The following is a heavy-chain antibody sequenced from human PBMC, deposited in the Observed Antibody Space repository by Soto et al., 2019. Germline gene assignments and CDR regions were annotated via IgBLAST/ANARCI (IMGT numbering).Heavy chain of an antibody. CDR1: GFSLSTSGVG. Sequence: QNTLKESGPTLVKLTQTLTLTCTFSGFSLSTSGVGVGWLRQPPGTALQWLAPIYWDDEKRYSPSMKSRITITNDPSKIQGSLTRTNMDPVDTTPYYYERTTGCYYGPRSWLDPWGEGTMVTVSS. CDR2: IYWDDEK. V-gene: IGHV2-5*02. CDR3: ERTTGCYYGPRSWLDP. J-gene: IGHJ5*02. D-gene: IGHD3-10*01.